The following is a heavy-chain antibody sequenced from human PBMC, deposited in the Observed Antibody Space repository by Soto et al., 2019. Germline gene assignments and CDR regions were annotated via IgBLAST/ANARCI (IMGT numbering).Heavy chain of an antibody. CDR1: GGSISSGGYY. CDR2: IYYSGGT. V-gene: IGHV4-31*03. CDR3: ARGGYYGSGSDNWFDP. D-gene: IGHD3-10*01. Sequence: QVQLQESGPGLVKPSQTLSLTCTVSGGSISSGGYYWSWIRQHPGKGLEWIGYIYYSGGTHYNPSRKSRVTIAGATSKNQFSLKLSSVTAADTAVYYCARGGYYGSGSDNWFDPWGQGTLVTVSS. J-gene: IGHJ5*02.